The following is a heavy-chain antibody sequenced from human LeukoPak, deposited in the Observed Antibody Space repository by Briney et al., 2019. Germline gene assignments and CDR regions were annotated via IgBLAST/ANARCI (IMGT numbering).Heavy chain of an antibody. Sequence: GGTLRLSCAASGFTFSAYYMSWIRQAPGKGLEWVSYISSTGSTIYSAASVTGRFTISRDNAKNSLYLQMNSLRSAAMALYYCAKGVPTGRVNNFDYWGQGTLVTVSS. CDR3: AKGVPTGRVNNFDY. CDR2: ISSTGSTI. CDR1: GFTFSAYY. J-gene: IGHJ4*02. D-gene: IGHD3-10*01. V-gene: IGHV3-11*01.